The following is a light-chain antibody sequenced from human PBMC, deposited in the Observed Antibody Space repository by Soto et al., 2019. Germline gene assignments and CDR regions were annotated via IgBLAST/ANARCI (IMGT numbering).Light chain of an antibody. CDR3: QQSYSTFVT. V-gene: IGKV1-39*01. CDR1: QRIDTF. J-gene: IGKJ2*01. CDR2: AAS. Sequence: DIQMTQSPSSLSASVGDRVTIACRASQRIDTFLNWYQQKPGQAPKLLIHAASILHTVVASRFRGGGSGTDFTLTIDSLQPDDFETYCCQQSYSTFVTFGQGTKVEIK.